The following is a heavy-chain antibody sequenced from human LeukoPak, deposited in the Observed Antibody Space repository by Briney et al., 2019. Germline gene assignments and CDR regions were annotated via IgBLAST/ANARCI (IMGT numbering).Heavy chain of an antibody. D-gene: IGHD5-18*01. CDR2: IIPILGIA. Sequence: GASVKVSCKASGGTFSSYAISWVRQAPGQGLEWMGRIIPILGIANYAQKFQGRVTITADKSTSTAYMDLSGLRSEDTAVYFCARRYTYGSDFDHWGQGTLVTVSS. CDR3: ARRYTYGSDFDH. CDR1: GGTFSSYA. J-gene: IGHJ4*02. V-gene: IGHV1-69*04.